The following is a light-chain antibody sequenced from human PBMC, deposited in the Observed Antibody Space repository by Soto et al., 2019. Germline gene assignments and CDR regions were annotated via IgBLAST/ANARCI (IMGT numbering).Light chain of an antibody. CDR1: SSDVGGYNY. Sequence: QSVLTQPASVSGSPGRSITISCTGTSSDVGGYNYVSWYQQHPGKAPKLMIYDVSNRPSGVSSRFSGSKSGNTASLTISGLQAEDEADYYCSSYTSSSTFYVFGTGTKVTVL. CDR2: DVS. V-gene: IGLV2-14*01. CDR3: SSYTSSSTFYV. J-gene: IGLJ1*01.